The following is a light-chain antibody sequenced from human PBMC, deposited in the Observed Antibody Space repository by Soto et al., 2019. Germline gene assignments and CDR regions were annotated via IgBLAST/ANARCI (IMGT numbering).Light chain of an antibody. V-gene: IGLV2-14*01. CDR3: CSYTGIRTPSYV. CDR1: SSDIGAYDS. CDR2: EVS. J-gene: IGLJ1*01. Sequence: QSALTQPASVCGSPGQSITISCTGSSSDIGAYDSVSWYQQHPGKAPRLVIYEVSDRPSGVSNRFSGSKSGNTASLTISGLQAEDEADYYSCSYTGIRTPSYVFGTGTKVTVL.